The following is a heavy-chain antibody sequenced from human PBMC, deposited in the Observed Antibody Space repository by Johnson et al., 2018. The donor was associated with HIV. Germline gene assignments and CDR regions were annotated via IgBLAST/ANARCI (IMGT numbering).Heavy chain of an antibody. J-gene: IGHJ3*01. V-gene: IGHV3-11*01. CDR2: ISSSGSTI. CDR3: ARDPITPYERGPDAFDV. Sequence: QVQLVESGGDLVQPGGSLRLSCAASGFTFSDYYMSWIRQAPGKGLEWVSYISSSGSTIYYADSVKGRFTISRDNAKNSLYLQMNSLRVEDTAVYYCARDPITPYERGPDAFDVWGQGTVVTVSS. CDR1: GFTFSDYY. D-gene: IGHD2-21*01.